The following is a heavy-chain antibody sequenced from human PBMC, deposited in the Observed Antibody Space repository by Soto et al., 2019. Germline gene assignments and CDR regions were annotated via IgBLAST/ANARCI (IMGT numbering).Heavy chain of an antibody. CDR3: ARATVVPAATNWFDP. Sequence: LSLTCAVSGGSISSGGYSWSWIRQPPGKGLEWIGYIYHSGSTYYNPSLKSRVTISVDRSKNQFSLKLSSVTAADTAVYYCARATVVPAATNWFDPWGQGTLVTVSS. CDR1: GGSISSGGYS. V-gene: IGHV4-30-2*01. D-gene: IGHD2-2*01. CDR2: IYHSGST. J-gene: IGHJ5*02.